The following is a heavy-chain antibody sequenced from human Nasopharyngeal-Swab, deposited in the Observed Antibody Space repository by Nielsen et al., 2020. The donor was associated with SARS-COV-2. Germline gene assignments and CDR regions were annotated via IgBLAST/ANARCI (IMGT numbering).Heavy chain of an antibody. V-gene: IGHV1-8*01. CDR3: ARWVRYFDWLFQSDYYYYGMDV. Sequence: ASVKVSCKASGYTFISYYINWVRQATGQGLEWMGWMNPNCGNTGYAQKSQGRVTMTRNTSISTAYMELSSLRSEDTAMYYCARWVRYFDWLFQSDYYYYGMDVWGQGTTVTVSS. J-gene: IGHJ6*02. D-gene: IGHD3-9*01. CDR1: GYTFISYY. CDR2: MNPNCGNT.